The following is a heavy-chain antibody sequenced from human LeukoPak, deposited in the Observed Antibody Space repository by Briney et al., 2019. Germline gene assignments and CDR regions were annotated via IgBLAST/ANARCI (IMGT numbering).Heavy chain of an antibody. CDR1: GFTFSSYA. CDR3: AKADSRAYYDFWNGYYTFDY. V-gene: IGHV3-23*01. D-gene: IGHD3-3*01. CDR2: ISGSGGST. Sequence: GGSLRLSCAASGFTFSSYAMSWVRQAPGKGLEWVSAISGSGGSTHYADSVKGRFTISRDNSKNTLYLQMNSLRAEDTAVYYCAKADSRAYYDFWNGYYTFDYWGQGTLVTVSS. J-gene: IGHJ4*02.